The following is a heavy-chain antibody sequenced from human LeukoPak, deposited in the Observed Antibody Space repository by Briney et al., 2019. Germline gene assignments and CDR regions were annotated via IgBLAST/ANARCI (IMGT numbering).Heavy chain of an antibody. D-gene: IGHD6-13*01. V-gene: IGHV3-48*03. Sequence: GGSLRLSCAASGFSFSDYEMNWVRQAPGKGLEWVSYISRSGSMIYYADSVKGRFTISRDNAKNSLYLQMNSLRAEDTALYFCATGPYSSAHYYFVYWGQGTLVTVSS. CDR2: ISRSGSMI. CDR3: ATGPYSSAHYYFVY. CDR1: GFSFSDYE. J-gene: IGHJ4*02.